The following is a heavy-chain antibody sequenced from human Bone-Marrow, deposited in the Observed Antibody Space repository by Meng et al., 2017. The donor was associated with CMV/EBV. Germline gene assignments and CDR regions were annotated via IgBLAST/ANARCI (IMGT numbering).Heavy chain of an antibody. Sequence: GGSLRLSCAASGFTFSGAAIHWVRQASGKGLEWVGRIRSRLNSYATAYAASVKGRFTISRDDSEHTAYLQMNSLKTEDTAVYYCTTDGYYINAFDLWGQGIMVTVSS. J-gene: IGHJ3*01. CDR1: GFTFSGAA. CDR2: IRSRLNSYAT. D-gene: IGHD2/OR15-2a*01. V-gene: IGHV3-73*01. CDR3: TTDGYYINAFDL.